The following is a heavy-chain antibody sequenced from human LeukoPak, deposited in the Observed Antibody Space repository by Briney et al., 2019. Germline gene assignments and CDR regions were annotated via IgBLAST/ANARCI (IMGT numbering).Heavy chain of an antibody. CDR3: ARGAWTAYYFDY. V-gene: IGHV3-74*01. J-gene: IGHJ4*02. D-gene: IGHD3/OR15-3a*01. Sequence: GGSLRLSCEASGFTFSDYWIHWVRQAPGKGLVWVSRIKGDGISTNYADSVKGRFTISRDNAKNTVYLQMNSLGAEDSAIYYCARGAWTAYYFDYWGQGTLVTVSS. CDR1: GFTFSDYW. CDR2: IKGDGIST.